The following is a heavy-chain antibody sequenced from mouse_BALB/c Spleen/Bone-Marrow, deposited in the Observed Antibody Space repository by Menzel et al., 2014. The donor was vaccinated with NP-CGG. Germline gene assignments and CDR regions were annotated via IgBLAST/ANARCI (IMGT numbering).Heavy chain of an antibody. J-gene: IGHJ3*01. V-gene: IGHV3-2*02. D-gene: IGHD2-4*01. CDR2: ISYSGGT. CDR1: GYSITRDYA. Sequence: EVQLQQSGPGLVKPSQSLSLTCIVTGYSITRDYAWYWIRQFPGNKLEWICYISYSGGTTYTPSLESRISITRDTSTNQFFLQLNSVTTEDTATYYCARSSAYDYDVGLAYWGQGTLVTVSA. CDR3: ARSSAYDYDVGLAY.